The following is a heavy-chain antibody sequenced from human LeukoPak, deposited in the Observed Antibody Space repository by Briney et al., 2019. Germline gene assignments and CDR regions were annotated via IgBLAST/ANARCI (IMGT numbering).Heavy chain of an antibody. Sequence: GASVKVSCKASGYTFTSYGISWVRQAPGQGLEWMGWISAYNGNTNYAQKLQGRVTMTTDTSTSTAYMELRSLRSDDTAVYYCARDILNDYSNYEEERGTDYWGQGTLVTVSS. J-gene: IGHJ4*02. CDR3: ARDILNDYSNYEEERGTDY. D-gene: IGHD4-11*01. CDR1: GYTFTSYG. CDR2: ISAYNGNT. V-gene: IGHV1-18*01.